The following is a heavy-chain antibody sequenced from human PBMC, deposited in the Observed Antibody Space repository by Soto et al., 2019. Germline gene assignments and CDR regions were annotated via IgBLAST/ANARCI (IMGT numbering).Heavy chain of an antibody. Sequence: QVQLVQSGAEVKKPGSSVKVSCKASGGTFSSYAISWVRQAPGQGLEWMGGIIPIFGTANYAQKFQGRVTMTADKSTSTAYMELSSLRSEDTAVYYCASPAGIQLWLPAYYYGMDVWGQGTTVTVSS. V-gene: IGHV1-69*06. J-gene: IGHJ6*02. CDR3: ASPAGIQLWLPAYYYGMDV. CDR1: GGTFSSYA. D-gene: IGHD5-18*01. CDR2: IIPIFGTA.